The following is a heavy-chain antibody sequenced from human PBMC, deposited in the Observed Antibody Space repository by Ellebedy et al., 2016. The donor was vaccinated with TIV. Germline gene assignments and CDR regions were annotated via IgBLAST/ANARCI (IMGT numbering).Heavy chain of an antibody. CDR2: INPSGGST. CDR1: GYTFTSYY. V-gene: IGHV1-46*01. J-gene: IGHJ4*02. CDR3: ARDSQVVVTPEYFDY. D-gene: IGHD2-21*02. Sequence: ASVKVSXXASGYTFTSYYMHWVRQAPGQGLEWMGIINPSGGSTSYAQKFQGRVTMTRDTSTSTVYMELSSLRSEDTAVYYCARDSQVVVTPEYFDYWGQGTLVTVSS.